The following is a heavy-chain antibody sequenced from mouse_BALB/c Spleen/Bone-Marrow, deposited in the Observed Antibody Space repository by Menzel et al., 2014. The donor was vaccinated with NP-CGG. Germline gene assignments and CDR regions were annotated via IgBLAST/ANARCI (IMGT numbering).Heavy chain of an antibody. CDR2: IYPGDGDT. J-gene: IGHJ4*01. Sequence: QYQLQQSGAELARPGASVKLSCKASGYTFTSYWIQWVKQRPGQGLEWIGAIYPGDGDTRYTQKFKGKATLTADESSSTAYMQLSSLASEDSAVYYCAREGYYYGYAMDYWGQGTSVTVSS. CDR1: GYTFTSYW. CDR3: AREGYYYGYAMDY. V-gene: IGHV1-87*01. D-gene: IGHD1-1*01.